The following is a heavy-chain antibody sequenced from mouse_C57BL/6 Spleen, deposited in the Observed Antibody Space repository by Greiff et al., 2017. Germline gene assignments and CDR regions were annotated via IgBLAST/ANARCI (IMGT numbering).Heavy chain of an antibody. CDR3: ARHDPHSSYVDY. J-gene: IGHJ2*01. V-gene: IGHV5-6*02. CDR1: GFTFSSYG. Sequence: EVKLEESGGDLVKPGGSLKLSCAASGFTFSSYGMSWVRQTPDKRLEWVATISSGGSYTYYPDSVKGRFTISRDNAKNTLYLQMSSLKSEDTAMYYCARHDPHSSYVDYWGQGTTLTVSS. CDR2: ISSGGSYT. D-gene: IGHD1-1*01.